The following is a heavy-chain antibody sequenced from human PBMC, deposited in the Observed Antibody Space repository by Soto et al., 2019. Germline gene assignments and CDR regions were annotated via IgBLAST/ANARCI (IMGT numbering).Heavy chain of an antibody. J-gene: IGHJ6*02. CDR1: GGTFSSYA. V-gene: IGHV1-69*01. Sequence: QVQLVQSGAEVKTPGSSVKVSCKASGGTFSSYAISWVRQAPGQGLEWMGGIIPIFGTANYAQKFQGRVTITADESTSTAYMELSSLRSEDTAVDYCAEIIASNRYSYGMDVWGQGTTVTVSS. CDR2: IIPIFGTA. CDR3: AEIIASNRYSYGMDV. D-gene: IGHD6-13*01.